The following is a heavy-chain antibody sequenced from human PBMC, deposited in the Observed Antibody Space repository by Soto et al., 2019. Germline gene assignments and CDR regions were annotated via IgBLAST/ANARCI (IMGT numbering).Heavy chain of an antibody. J-gene: IGHJ6*02. Sequence: QVQLVESGGGVVQPGRSLRLXCAAXGFTFSNYGMHWVRQAPGKGLXXXXXIWYDGSNKDYAASVKGRFTISRDNSKNTLXXQXXXXXXXXXXXXXXXRXEGPSRITIFGMITINRDYFGMDVWGQGTTVTVSS. CDR2: IWYDGSNK. CDR3: XRXEGPSRITIFGMITINRDYFGMDV. D-gene: IGHD3-3*01. CDR1: GFTFSNYG. V-gene: IGHV3-33*01.